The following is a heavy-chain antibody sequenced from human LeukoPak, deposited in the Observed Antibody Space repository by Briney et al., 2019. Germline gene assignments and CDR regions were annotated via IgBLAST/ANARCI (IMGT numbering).Heavy chain of an antibody. V-gene: IGHV1-69*05. CDR3: ARAIRYSSSWEYFDY. CDR1: GGTFSSYA. D-gene: IGHD6-13*01. J-gene: IGHJ4*02. CDR2: INLTLDTA. Sequence: GSSVKVSCKTSGGTFSSYAITWVRQAPGQGLEWMGRINLTLDTANYAQKVQGRDTITTDESTSTAYMELSSLAAEDTAVYYCARAIRYSSSWEYFDYWGQGTLVTVSS.